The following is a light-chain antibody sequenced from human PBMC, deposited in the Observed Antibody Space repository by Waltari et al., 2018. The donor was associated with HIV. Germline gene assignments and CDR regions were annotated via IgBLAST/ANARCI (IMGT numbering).Light chain of an antibody. CDR3: CSYAGSYTLL. CDR1: SSDVGDYNY. V-gene: IGLV2-11*01. J-gene: IGLJ2*01. Sequence: QSALTQPRSVSGSPGQSVTISCTGTSSDVGDYNYVSWYQQPPGKAPKLLTYDGSRRPSGVPDRCSGSKSGNTASLTISGLQAEDEADYYCCSYAGSYTLLFGGGTKLTVL. CDR2: DGS.